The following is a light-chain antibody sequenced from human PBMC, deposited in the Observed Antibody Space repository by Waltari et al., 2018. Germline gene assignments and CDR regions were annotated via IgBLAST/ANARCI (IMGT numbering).Light chain of an antibody. Sequence: DVLVTPSPLSLPVTLAQTASISCRSTQGLVHNSGNTDLNWFQQRPGQSPRRLTYEVSKRDSGVPDRFSGSGSGTDFTLKISRVEAEDVGVYYCMQASHWPPAFGQGTKV. J-gene: IGKJ1*01. CDR3: MQASHWPPA. V-gene: IGKV2-30*02. CDR2: EVS. CDR1: QGLVHNSGNTD.